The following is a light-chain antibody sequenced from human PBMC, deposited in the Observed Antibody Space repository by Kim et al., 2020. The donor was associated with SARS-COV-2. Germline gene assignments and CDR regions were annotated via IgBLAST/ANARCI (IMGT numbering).Light chain of an antibody. CDR1: KLGDKY. CDR3: QAWDTGTVV. J-gene: IGLJ2*01. Sequence: VSPGQTASITCSGDKLGDKYVCWYQQKPGQSPLLVIYQDTKRPSGIPERFSGSNSGNTATLTISGSQAMDEADYYCQAWDTGTVVFGGGTKLTVL. CDR2: QDT. V-gene: IGLV3-1*01.